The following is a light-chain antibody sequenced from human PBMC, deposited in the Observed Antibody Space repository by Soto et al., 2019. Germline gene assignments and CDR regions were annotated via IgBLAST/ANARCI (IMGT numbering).Light chain of an antibody. CDR2: EVS. CDR3: SSYTSGSTLVV. CDR1: SSDVGGYNY. V-gene: IGLV2-14*01. Sequence: QAASVSGSPGQSITISCTGTSSDVGGYNYVSWYQQHPGKAPKLMIYEVSNRPSEVSNRFSGSKSGSTASLTISGLQAEDEGNYYCSSYTSGSTLVVFGGGTKVTVL. J-gene: IGLJ2*01.